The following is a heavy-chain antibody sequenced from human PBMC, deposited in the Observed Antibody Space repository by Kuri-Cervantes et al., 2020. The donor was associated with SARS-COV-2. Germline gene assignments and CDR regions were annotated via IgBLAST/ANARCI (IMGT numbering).Heavy chain of an antibody. CDR3: ARDRTRSSWYVWGGSIYGMDV. V-gene: IGHV1-18*01. D-gene: IGHD6-13*01. CDR2: ISAYNGNT. Sequence: ASVKVSCKASGYTFTSYGISWVRQAPGQGLEWMGWISAYNGNTNYAQKFQGRVTMTRDTSISTAYMELSRLRSDDTAVYYCARDRTRSSWYVWGGSIYGMDVWGQGTTVTVSS. J-gene: IGHJ6*02. CDR1: GYTFTSYG.